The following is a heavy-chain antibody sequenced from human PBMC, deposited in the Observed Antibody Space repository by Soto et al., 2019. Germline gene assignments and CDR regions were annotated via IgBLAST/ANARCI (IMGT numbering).Heavy chain of an antibody. V-gene: IGHV1-69*12. Sequence: QVQLVQSGAEVKKPGSSVKVSCKASGGTFSSYAISWVRQAPGQGLEWMGGIIPIFGTANYAQKFQGRVTITADESTSTAYRELSSLRSEDTAVYYCARDDYGGNSGTAWYFDLWGRGTLVTVSS. CDR3: ARDDYGGNSGTAWYFDL. CDR2: IIPIFGTA. J-gene: IGHJ2*01. D-gene: IGHD4-17*01. CDR1: GGTFSSYA.